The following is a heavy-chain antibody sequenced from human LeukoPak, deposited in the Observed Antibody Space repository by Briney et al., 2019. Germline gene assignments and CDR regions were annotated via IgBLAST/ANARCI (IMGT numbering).Heavy chain of an antibody. CDR2: ISSTGGTT. CDR1: GITFSSYG. J-gene: IGHJ4*02. V-gene: IGHV3-23*01. CDR3: AKDRLGGPYFFHY. Sequence: PGGSLRLSCAASGITFSSYGMSWVRQAPGKGLEWVSSISSTGGTTYYADSVKGRFTISRDNSKNTLYLQINSLRAEDTAVYFCAKDRLGGPYFFHYWGQGTLVTVSS. D-gene: IGHD3-16*01.